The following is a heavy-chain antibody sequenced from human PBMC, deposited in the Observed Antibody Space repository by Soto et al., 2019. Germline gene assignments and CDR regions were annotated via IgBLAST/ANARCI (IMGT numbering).Heavy chain of an antibody. CDR1: GFTLSSYG. CDR3: ARVGGYYNDY. J-gene: IGHJ4*02. Sequence: GGSLRLSCAASGFTLSSYGMNWVRQAPGKGLVWVSRIKSDGSSTSYADSVKGRFTISRDNAKNTLYLQMNSLRAEDTAVYYCARVGGYYNDYWDQGTLFTVSS. V-gene: IGHV3-74*01. CDR2: IKSDGSST. D-gene: IGHD3-22*01.